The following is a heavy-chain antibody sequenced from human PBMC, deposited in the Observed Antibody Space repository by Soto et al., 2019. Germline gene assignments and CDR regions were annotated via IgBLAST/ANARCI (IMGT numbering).Heavy chain of an antibody. CDR3: ARGTGATSDY. J-gene: IGHJ4*02. V-gene: IGHV3-30-3*01. CDR1: GFTFSSYA. CDR2: ISYDGSNK. D-gene: IGHD1-26*01. Sequence: TGGSLRLSCAASGFTFSSYAMHWVRQAPGKGLEWVAVISYDGSNKYYADSVKGRFTISRDNSKNTLYLQMNSLRAEDTAVYYCARGTGATSDYWGQGTLVTVSS.